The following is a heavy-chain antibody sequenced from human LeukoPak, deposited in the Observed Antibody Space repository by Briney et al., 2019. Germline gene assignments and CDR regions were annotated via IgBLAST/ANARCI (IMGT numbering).Heavy chain of an antibody. CDR2: ISSSSNYI. J-gene: IGHJ4*02. CDR3: ARDGGYRNFDY. D-gene: IGHD6-13*01. CDR1: GITFYGYT. V-gene: IGHV3-21*01. Sequence: GGSLRLSCAASGITFYGYTVNWVRQAPGKGLEWVSSISSSSNYIYYADSVKGRFTISRDNAKNSLYLQMNSLRAEDTAVYSCARDGGYRNFDYWGQGTLVTVSS.